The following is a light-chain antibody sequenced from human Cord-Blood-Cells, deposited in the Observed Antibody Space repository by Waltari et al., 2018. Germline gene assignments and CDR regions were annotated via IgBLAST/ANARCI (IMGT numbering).Light chain of an antibody. J-gene: IGLJ3*02. CDR1: SSDVGGYNY. V-gene: IGLV2-14*01. CDR2: DVS. Sequence: QSALTQPASVSGSPVQSITISCTGPSSDVGGYNYVSWYQQHPGKAPKLMIYDVSKRPSGVSNRFSGSKSGNTASLTISGLQAEDEADYYCSSYTSSSTLVFGGGTKLTVL. CDR3: SSYTSSSTLV.